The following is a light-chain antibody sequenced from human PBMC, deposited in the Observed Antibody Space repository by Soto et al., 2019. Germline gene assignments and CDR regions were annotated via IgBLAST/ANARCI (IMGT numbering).Light chain of an antibody. J-gene: IGLJ2*01. V-gene: IGLV1-40*01. CDR3: RSSDSSMSGPVV. CDR2: GNS. Sequence: QSVLTQPPSVSAAPGQRVTISCTGSSSNIGEGYDVHWYQQLPGTAPQLLIYGNSNRPSRVPDRFSGSKSGTSASLAITGLQAEDEADYYCRSSDSSMSGPVVFGGGTKLTVL. CDR1: SSNIGEGYD.